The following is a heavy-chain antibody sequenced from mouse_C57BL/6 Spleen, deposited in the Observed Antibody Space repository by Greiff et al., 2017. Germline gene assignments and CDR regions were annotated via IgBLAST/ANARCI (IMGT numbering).Heavy chain of an antibody. CDR1: GFTFSDYG. V-gene: IGHV5-17*01. J-gene: IGHJ3*01. Sequence: EVMLVESGGGLVKPGGSLKLSCAASGFTFSDYGMHWVRQAPEKGLEWVAYISSGSSTIYYADTVKGRFTISRDNAKNTLFLQMTSLRSEDTAMYYCARGDYDGFWFAYWGQGTLVTVSA. CDR2: ISSGSSTI. CDR3: ARGDYDGFWFAY. D-gene: IGHD2-4*01.